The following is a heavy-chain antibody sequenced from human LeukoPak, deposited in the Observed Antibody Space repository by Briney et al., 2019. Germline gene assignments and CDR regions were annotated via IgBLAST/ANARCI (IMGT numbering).Heavy chain of an antibody. CDR1: GGSFSGYY. V-gene: IGHV4-34*01. D-gene: IGHD3-22*01. CDR2: INHSGST. Sequence: SETLSLTCAVYGGSFSGYYWSWIRQPPGKGLEWIGEINHSGSTNYNPSLKSRVTISVDTSKNQFSLKLSSVTAADTAVSYCARGVYDSSGYFHLDWGQGTLVTVSS. J-gene: IGHJ4*02. CDR3: ARGVYDSSGYFHLD.